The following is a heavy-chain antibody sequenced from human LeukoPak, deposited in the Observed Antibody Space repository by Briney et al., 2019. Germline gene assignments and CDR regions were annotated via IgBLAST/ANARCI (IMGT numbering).Heavy chain of an antibody. J-gene: IGHJ4*02. CDR1: GFTFSTYW. V-gene: IGHV3-74*01. D-gene: IGHD5-12*01. CDR2: INSDGSST. CDR3: AREEVATRFDY. Sequence: QPGGSLRLSCATSGFTFSTYWMHWVRQAPGKGLVWVSRINSDGSSTSYADSVKGRFTISRDNAKNTLYLQMNSLRAEDTAVYYCAREEVATRFDYWGQGTLVTVSS.